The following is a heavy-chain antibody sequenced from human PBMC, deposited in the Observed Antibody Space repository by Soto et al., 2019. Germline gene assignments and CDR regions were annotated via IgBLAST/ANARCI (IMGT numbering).Heavy chain of an antibody. J-gene: IGHJ4*02. CDR3: AKDRDSSGYYYRNY. D-gene: IGHD3-22*01. Sequence: GGSLRLSCAASGFTFSSYAMSWVRQAPGKGLEWVSAISGTSDSTYYADNVKGRFTISRDNSKNTLYLQINSLRAEDTAVYYCAKDRDSSGYYYRNYWGQGTLVTVSS. CDR2: ISGTSDST. V-gene: IGHV3-23*01. CDR1: GFTFSSYA.